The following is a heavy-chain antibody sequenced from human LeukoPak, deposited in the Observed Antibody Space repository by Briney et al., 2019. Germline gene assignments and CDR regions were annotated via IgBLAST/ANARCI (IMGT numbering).Heavy chain of an antibody. CDR3: AKDRLVVVAATDFDY. V-gene: IGHV3-23*01. J-gene: IGHJ4*02. Sequence: GGSLRLSCAASGFTFDDYGMSWVRQAPGKGLEWVSAISGSGGSTYYADSVKGRFTISRDNSKNTLYLQMNSLRAEDTAVYYCAKDRLVVVAATDFDYWGQGTLVTVSS. CDR2: ISGSGGST. CDR1: GFTFDDYG. D-gene: IGHD2-15*01.